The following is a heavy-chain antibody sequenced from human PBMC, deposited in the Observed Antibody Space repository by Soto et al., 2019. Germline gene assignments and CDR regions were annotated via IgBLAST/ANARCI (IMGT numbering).Heavy chain of an antibody. CDR2: IFSSGMT. CDR1: CGSMKTFY. Sequence: PETLRDTYPVSCGSMKTFYWSWVRQPRWKVLDLIGHIFSSGMTSFNPSLESRVAMSVDTSKNHFSLNLSSVTAADLAVYYCARSGSDSAYNFAHDIQLCFFDFWGQRAPVTVSS. D-gene: IGHD5-12*01. V-gene: IGHV4-4*07. J-gene: IGHJ4*01. CDR3: ARSGSDSAYNFAHDIQLCFFDF.